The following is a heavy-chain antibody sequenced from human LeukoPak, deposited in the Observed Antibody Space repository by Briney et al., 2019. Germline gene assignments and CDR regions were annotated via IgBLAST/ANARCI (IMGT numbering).Heavy chain of an antibody. D-gene: IGHD6-6*01. V-gene: IGHV3-23*01. Sequence: GGSLRLSCAASGFTFSGSAMSWVRQAPGKGLEWVSSISGSGGSTYYADSVKGRFTISRDNSKNTQYLQMNSLRAEDTAVCYCAIVEYSSNIPQHWGQGTLVTVSS. CDR3: AIVEYSSNIPQH. CDR2: ISGSGGST. CDR1: GFTFSGSA. J-gene: IGHJ1*01.